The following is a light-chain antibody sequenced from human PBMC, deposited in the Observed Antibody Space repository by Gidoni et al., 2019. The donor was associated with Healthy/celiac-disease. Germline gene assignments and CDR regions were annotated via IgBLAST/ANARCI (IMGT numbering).Light chain of an antibody. J-gene: IGKJ2*01. CDR3: QRFDSVPRT. CDR1: QTISNSA. Sequence: EIVLTQSPGPLSLSPGERATLSCRASQTISNSALAWYHQKPGQAPRLLIYGASSRATGIPDRFRGSGSGTDFTLAISRLEPEDFAVYYCQRFDSVPRTFGQGTKLEIK. V-gene: IGKV3-20*01. CDR2: GAS.